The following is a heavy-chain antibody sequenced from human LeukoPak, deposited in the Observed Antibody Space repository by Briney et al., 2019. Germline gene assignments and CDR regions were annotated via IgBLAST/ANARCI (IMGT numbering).Heavy chain of an antibody. CDR3: SPTGGYDSSGYRYFDY. V-gene: IGHV3-30-3*01. CDR1: GFTVSSNY. J-gene: IGHJ4*02. Sequence: GGSLRLSCAASGFTVSSNYMSWVRQAPGKGLEWVAVTSYDGSKEYYADSVKGRFTISRDNSKSTLYLQMNGLRAEDTAVYYCSPTGGYDSSGYRYFDYWGQGTLVTVSS. D-gene: IGHD3-22*01. CDR2: TSYDGSKE.